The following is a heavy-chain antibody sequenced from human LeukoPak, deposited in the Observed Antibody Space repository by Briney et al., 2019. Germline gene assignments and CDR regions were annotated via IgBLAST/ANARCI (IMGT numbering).Heavy chain of an antibody. Sequence: GGSLRLSCEVSGFTFSSYSMNWVRQAPGKGLEWVSAISGSGGSTYHADSVKGRFTISRDNSKNTLYLQMNSLRAEDTAEYYCAKMGVVAARPGTFDYWGQGTLVTVSS. CDR1: GFTFSSYS. V-gene: IGHV3-23*01. D-gene: IGHD6-6*01. J-gene: IGHJ4*02. CDR2: ISGSGGST. CDR3: AKMGVVAARPGTFDY.